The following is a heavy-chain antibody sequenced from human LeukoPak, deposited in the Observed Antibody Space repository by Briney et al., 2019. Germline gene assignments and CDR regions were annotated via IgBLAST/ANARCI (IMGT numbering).Heavy chain of an antibody. V-gene: IGHV1-2*02. J-gene: IGHJ5*02. CDR3: ARVLTQGISIIAAGTGFDP. Sequence: ASVKVSCKASGYIFTGYYIHWVRQAPGQGLEWMGWINPNSGGTKFAQKFEGRLTMTRDTSISTAYMELSRLRSDDAAVYYCARVLTQGISIIAAGTGFDPWGQGTLVSVSS. CDR1: GYIFTGYY. D-gene: IGHD6-13*01. CDR2: INPNSGGT.